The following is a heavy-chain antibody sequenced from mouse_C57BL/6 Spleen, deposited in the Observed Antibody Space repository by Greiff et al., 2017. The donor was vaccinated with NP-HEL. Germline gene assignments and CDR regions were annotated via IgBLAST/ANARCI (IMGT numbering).Heavy chain of an antibody. D-gene: IGHD2-3*01. CDR2: IDPSDSET. V-gene: IGHV1-52*01. CDR3: ANCYDGYVAY. J-gene: IGHJ3*01. Sequence: QVQLQQPGAELVRPGSSVKLSCKASGYTFTSYWMHWVKQRPIQGLEWIGNIDPSDSETHYNQKFKDKATLTVDKSSSTAYMQLSSLTSEDSAVYYCANCYDGYVAYWGQGTLVTVSA. CDR1: GYTFTSYW.